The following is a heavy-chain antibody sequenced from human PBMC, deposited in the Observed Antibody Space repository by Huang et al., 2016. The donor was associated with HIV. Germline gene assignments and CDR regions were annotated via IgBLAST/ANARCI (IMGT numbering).Heavy chain of an antibody. CDR1: GFSFSTYW. Sequence: EVQLVESGGGLVQPGGSLRLSCAASGFSFSTYWLMWLRQVPGKGLEWVASIKEDGGQKDYLDSVKGRFIISRDNSKHSLYLQMNNLRTEDTAIYYCASDTFIKAFDIWGQGTMVTVSS. D-gene: IGHD3-16*01. J-gene: IGHJ3*02. V-gene: IGHV3-7*01. CDR3: ASDTFIKAFDI. CDR2: IKEDGGQK.